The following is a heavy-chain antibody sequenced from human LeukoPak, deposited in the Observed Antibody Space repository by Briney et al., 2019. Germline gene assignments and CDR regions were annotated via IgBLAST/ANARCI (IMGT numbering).Heavy chain of an antibody. V-gene: IGHV1-69*04. CDR3: ARDYTFYYDSSGYLQH. Sequence: GASVKVSCKASGGTFSSYAISWVRQAPGQGLEWMGRIIPILGIANYAQKLQGRVTMTTDTSTSTAYMELRSLRSDDTAVYHCARDYTFYYDSSGYLQHWGQGTLVTVSS. D-gene: IGHD3-22*01. CDR2: IIPILGIA. CDR1: GGTFSSYA. J-gene: IGHJ1*01.